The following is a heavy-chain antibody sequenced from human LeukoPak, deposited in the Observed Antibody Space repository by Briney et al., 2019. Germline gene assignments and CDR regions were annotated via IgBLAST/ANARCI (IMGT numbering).Heavy chain of an antibody. CDR1: GFGFSDYY. D-gene: IGHD2-2*01. CDR3: ARDSAPAPAPTDY. J-gene: IGHJ4*02. Sequence: PGESLRLSCAATGFGFSDYYMSWFRQAPGKGLEWVSYISRSSSKINYADSVKGRFTVSRDNAKNSLYLQMNSLRAEDTAVYYCARDSAPAPAPTDYWGQGTLVTVSS. CDR2: ISRSSSKI. V-gene: IGHV3-11*06.